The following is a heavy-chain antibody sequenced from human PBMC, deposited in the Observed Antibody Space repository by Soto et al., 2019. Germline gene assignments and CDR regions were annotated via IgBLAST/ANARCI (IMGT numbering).Heavy chain of an antibody. D-gene: IGHD6-6*01. J-gene: IGHJ6*02. V-gene: IGHV3-23*01. CDR2: ISGSGGST. CDR1: GFTFSSLA. Sequence: GRSLRLSCAASGFTFSSLAMSWVRQAPGKGLEWVSAISGSGGSTYYADSVKGRFTISRDNSKNTLYLQMNSLRAEDTAVYYCAKDRQLHTRPYYYYGMDVWGQGTTVTVSS. CDR3: AKDRQLHTRPYYYYGMDV.